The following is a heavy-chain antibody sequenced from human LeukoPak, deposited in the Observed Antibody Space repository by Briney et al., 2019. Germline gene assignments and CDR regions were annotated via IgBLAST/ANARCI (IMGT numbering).Heavy chain of an antibody. CDR2: IYTSGST. CDR3: ARDGSPAVAGLFDY. CDR1: GGSISSYY. J-gene: IGHJ4*02. D-gene: IGHD6-19*01. Sequence: KPSDTLSLTCTVSGGSISSYYWSWIRQPAGKGLEWIGRIYTSGSTNYNPSLKSRVTMSVDTSKNQFSLKLSSVTAADTAVYYCARDGSPAVAGLFDYWGQGTLVTVSS. V-gene: IGHV4-4*07.